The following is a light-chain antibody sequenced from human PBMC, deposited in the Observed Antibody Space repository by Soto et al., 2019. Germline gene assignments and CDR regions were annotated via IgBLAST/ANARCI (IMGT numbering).Light chain of an antibody. V-gene: IGKV1-27*01. CDR3: QNYNSAPWT. Sequence: DIQMTQSPSSLSASVGDRVTITCRASQGISNSLAWYQQKPGKVPKLLIYAASTLHSGVSSRFSGSGSGTEFTLTISSXQPEDVATYSCQNYNSAPWTFGQGTKVDIK. J-gene: IGKJ1*01. CDR1: QGISNS. CDR2: AAS.